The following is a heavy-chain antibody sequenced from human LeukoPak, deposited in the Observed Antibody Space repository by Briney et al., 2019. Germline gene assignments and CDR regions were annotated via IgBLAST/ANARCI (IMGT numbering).Heavy chain of an antibody. J-gene: IGHJ3*02. Sequence: SEILSLTCAVYGGSFSGYYWSWIRQPPGKGLEWIGEINHSGSTNYNPSLKSRVTISVDTSKNQFSLKLSSVTAADTAVYYCARHTGEYSSSADAFDIWGQGTMVTVSS. V-gene: IGHV4-34*01. CDR2: INHSGST. CDR3: ARHTGEYSSSADAFDI. D-gene: IGHD6-6*01. CDR1: GGSFSGYY.